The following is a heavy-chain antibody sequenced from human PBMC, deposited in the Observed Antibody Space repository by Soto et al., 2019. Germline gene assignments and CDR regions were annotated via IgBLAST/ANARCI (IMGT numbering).Heavy chain of an antibody. J-gene: IGHJ3*02. D-gene: IGHD2-2*01. CDR2: INAGNGNT. V-gene: IGHV1-3*01. Sequence: QVQLVQSGAEVKKPGASVKVSCKASGYTFTNYAMHWVRQAPGQRPEWMGWINAGNGNTKFSQRFHGRVTITRDTAANIAYMELSSLKSEDTAVYYCARAGFCSTTSCSDAFDIWGQGTMVTVSS. CDR3: ARAGFCSTTSCSDAFDI. CDR1: GYTFTNYA.